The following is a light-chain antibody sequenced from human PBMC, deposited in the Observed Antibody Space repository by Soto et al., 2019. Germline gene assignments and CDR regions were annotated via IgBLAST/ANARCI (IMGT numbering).Light chain of an antibody. CDR2: GVS. Sequence: QSALTQPASVSGSPGQSITISCTGTSGDIGSYNYVSWYQQLPGKVPKLMIYGVSNRPSGVSNRFSGSKSGNTASLTISGIQAEDEADYYCSSYTFSSTLVVFGGGTKLTVL. CDR1: SGDIGSYNY. V-gene: IGLV2-14*03. J-gene: IGLJ2*01. CDR3: SSYTFSSTLVV.